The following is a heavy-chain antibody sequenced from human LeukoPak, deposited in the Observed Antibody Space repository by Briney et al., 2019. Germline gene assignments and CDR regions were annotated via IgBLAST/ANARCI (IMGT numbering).Heavy chain of an antibody. D-gene: IGHD3-3*01. CDR3: ASGRITIFGVARGWFDP. J-gene: IGHJ5*02. Sequence: VASVKVSCKASGYTFTGYYMHWVRQAPGQGLEWMGWINPNSGGTNYAQKFQGRVTMTRDTSISTAYVELSRLRSDDTAVYYCASGRITIFGVARGWFDPWGQGTLVTVSS. V-gene: IGHV1-2*02. CDR1: GYTFTGYY. CDR2: INPNSGGT.